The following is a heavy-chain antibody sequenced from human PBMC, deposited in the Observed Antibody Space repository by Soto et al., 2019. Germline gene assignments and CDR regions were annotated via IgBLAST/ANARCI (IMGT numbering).Heavy chain of an antibody. Sequence: GASVKVSCKASGYTFTSYAMHWVRQAPGQRLEGMGWINAGNGNTKYSQKFQGRVTITRDTSASTAYMELSSLRSEDTAVYYCARDLGYCSSTSCYVEYYFDYWGQGTLVTVSS. CDR3: ARDLGYCSSTSCYVEYYFDY. CDR2: INAGNGNT. J-gene: IGHJ4*02. V-gene: IGHV1-3*01. D-gene: IGHD2-2*03. CDR1: GYTFTSYA.